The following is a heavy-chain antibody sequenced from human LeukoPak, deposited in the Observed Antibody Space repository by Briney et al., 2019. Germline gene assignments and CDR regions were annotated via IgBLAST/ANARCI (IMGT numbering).Heavy chain of an antibody. CDR3: ARDYYDSSGYYSGMDV. CDR1: GFTFSSYW. V-gene: IGHV3-7*01. D-gene: IGHD3-22*01. J-gene: IGHJ6*02. Sequence: GGSLRLSCAASGFTFSSYWMSWVRQAPGKGLEWVANIKQDGSEKYYVDSVKGRFTISRDNAKNSLYLQMNSLRAEDTAVYYCARDYYDSSGYYSGMDVWGQGTTVTVSS. CDR2: IKQDGSEK.